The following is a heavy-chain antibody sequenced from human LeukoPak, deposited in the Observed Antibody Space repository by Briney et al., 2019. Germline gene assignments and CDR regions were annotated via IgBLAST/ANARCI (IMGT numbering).Heavy chain of an antibody. Sequence: GGSLRLSCSASGFTFSNFVMHWVRQAPGKGLEYVAIINDNGYNTDYAGSVKGRFTVARDNSKNTLYLQMSSLRPEDTAVYYCVKDLSGSSSFDQWGQGTLVTVSS. V-gene: IGHV3-64D*09. J-gene: IGHJ4*02. CDR3: VKDLSGSSSFDQ. CDR1: GFTFSNFV. CDR2: INDNGYNT. D-gene: IGHD1-26*01.